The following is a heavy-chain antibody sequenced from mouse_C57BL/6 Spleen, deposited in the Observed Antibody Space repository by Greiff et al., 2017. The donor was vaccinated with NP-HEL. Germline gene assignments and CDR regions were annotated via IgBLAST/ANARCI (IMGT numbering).Heavy chain of an antibody. CDR1: GYTFTSYW. D-gene: IGHD3-2*02. V-gene: IGHV1-69*01. J-gene: IGHJ2*01. CDR2: IDPSDSYT. Sequence: QVQLQQPGAELVMPGASVKLSCKASGYTFTSYWMHWVKQRPGQGLEWIGEIDPSDSYTNYNQKFKGKSTLTVDKSSSTAYMQLSSLTSEDSAVYYCARGAGLRLRPFDYWGQGTTLTVSS. CDR3: ARGAGLRLRPFDY.